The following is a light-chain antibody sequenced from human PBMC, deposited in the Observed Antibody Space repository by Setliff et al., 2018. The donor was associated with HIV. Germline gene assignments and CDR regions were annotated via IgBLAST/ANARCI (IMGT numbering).Light chain of an antibody. CDR1: SSDVGGYNY. V-gene: IGLV2-14*03. CDR2: DVS. CDR3: SSYTSSSTYV. J-gene: IGLJ1*01. Sequence: QSALTQPASVSGSPGQSITISCTGTSSDVGGYNYVSWYQQHADKAPKLMIYDVSNRPSGVSNRFSGSKSGNTASLTISGLQVEDEADYYCSSYTSSSTYVFGTGTKVTVL.